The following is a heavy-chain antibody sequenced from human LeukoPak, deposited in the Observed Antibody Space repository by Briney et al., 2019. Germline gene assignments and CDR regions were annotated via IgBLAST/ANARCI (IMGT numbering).Heavy chain of an antibody. V-gene: IGHV3-30*02. CDR3: AKDLSVLLWFGELSPFDY. J-gene: IGHJ4*02. D-gene: IGHD3-10*01. CDR1: GFTFSSYG. Sequence: GGSLRLSCAASGFTFSSYGMHWVRQAPGKGLEWVAFIRYDGSNKYYADSVKGRFTISRDNSKNTLYLQMNGLRAEDTAVYYCAKDLSVLLWFGELSPFDYWGQGTLVTVSS. CDR2: IRYDGSNK.